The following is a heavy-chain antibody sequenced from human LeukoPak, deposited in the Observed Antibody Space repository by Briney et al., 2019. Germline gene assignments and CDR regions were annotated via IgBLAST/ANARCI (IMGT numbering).Heavy chain of an antibody. Sequence: GGSLRLSCAASGFTFSSYAMSWVRQAPGKGLEWVSGVSSSGGSTYYTDSVKGRFTISRDNSKNTLYLQMNSLRAEDTAVYYCAKASIFGDTKYFQHWGQGTLVTASS. D-gene: IGHD3-3*01. CDR1: GFTFSSYA. J-gene: IGHJ1*01. V-gene: IGHV3-23*01. CDR3: AKASIFGDTKYFQH. CDR2: VSSSGGST.